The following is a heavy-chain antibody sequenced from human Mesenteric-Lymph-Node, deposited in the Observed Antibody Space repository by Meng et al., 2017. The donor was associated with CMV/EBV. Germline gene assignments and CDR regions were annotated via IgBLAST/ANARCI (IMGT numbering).Heavy chain of an antibody. CDR2: IKQDGSEK. CDR1: GFTFSSYW. V-gene: IGHV3-7*01. J-gene: IGHJ5*02. CDR3: ARVGIKMIRGGPHPNWFDP. Sequence: GGSLRLSCAASGFTFSSYWMSWVRQAPGKGLEWVANIKQDGSEKYYVDSVKGRFTISRDNAKNSLYVQMNTLRVEDTAVYYCARVGIKMIRGGPHPNWFDPWGQGTLVTVSS. D-gene: IGHD3-10*01.